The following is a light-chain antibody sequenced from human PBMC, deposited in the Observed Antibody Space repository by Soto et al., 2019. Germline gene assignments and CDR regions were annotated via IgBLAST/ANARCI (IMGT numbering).Light chain of an antibody. Sequence: DIQMTQSPSSLSASVGDRVTITCRASQSINSYLNWYQQKPWKAPKLLIYAASSLQSGVPSRFSGSVSGTGFTLTISSLQPEDFATYYCQQSYSTPLTFGGWTKVEI. CDR3: QQSYSTPLT. CDR1: QSINSY. CDR2: AAS. J-gene: IGKJ4*01. V-gene: IGKV1-39*01.